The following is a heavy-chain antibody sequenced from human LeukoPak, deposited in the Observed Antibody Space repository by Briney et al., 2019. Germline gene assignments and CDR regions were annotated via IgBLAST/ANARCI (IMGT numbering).Heavy chain of an antibody. CDR3: ARAEVGATWDTYAFDI. CDR1: GFTFSSYA. J-gene: IGHJ3*02. D-gene: IGHD1-26*01. V-gene: IGHV3-23*01. Sequence: GGSLRLSCVASGFTFSSYAMSWVRQAPGKGLEWVSGISGSGGSTYYADSVKGRFTISRDNAKNSLYLQMNSLRAEDTAVYYCARAEVGATWDTYAFDIWGQGTMVTVSS. CDR2: ISGSGGST.